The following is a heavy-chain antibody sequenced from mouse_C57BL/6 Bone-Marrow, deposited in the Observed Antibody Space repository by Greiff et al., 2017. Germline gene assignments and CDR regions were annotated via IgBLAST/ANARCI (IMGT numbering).Heavy chain of an antibody. CDR2: ISSGGSYT. J-gene: IGHJ3*01. CDR3: ARHLHYYGSSYRFAY. Sequence: DVHLVESGGDLVKPGGSLKLSCAASGFTFSSYGMSWVRQTPDKRLEWVATISSGGSYTYYPDSVKGRFTISRDNAKNTLYLQMSSLKSEDTAMYYCARHLHYYGSSYRFAYWGQGTLVTVSA. D-gene: IGHD1-1*01. CDR1: GFTFSSYG. V-gene: IGHV5-6*01.